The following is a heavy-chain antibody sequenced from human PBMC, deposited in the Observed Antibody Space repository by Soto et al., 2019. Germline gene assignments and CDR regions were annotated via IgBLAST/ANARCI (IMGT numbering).Heavy chain of an antibody. Sequence: SETLSLTCTVSGASISSYFWNWIRQPAGKGLEWIGRVYTGGSTDNNPSLKSRVTMSIDTSKNQSSLKLTSVTAADTAVSYCARGLPFGDVWSGQYVSYGMDVWGQGTTVTSP. V-gene: IGHV4-4*07. CDR1: GASISSYF. J-gene: IGHJ6*02. D-gene: IGHD3-3*01. CDR2: VYTGGST. CDR3: ARGLPFGDVWSGQYVSYGMDV.